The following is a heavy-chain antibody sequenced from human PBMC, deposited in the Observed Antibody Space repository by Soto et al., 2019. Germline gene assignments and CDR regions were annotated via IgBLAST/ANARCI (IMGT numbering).Heavy chain of an antibody. CDR3: ARDMTRTVVPCFDF. Sequence: QVQLVQSGAEVKKPGSSVKVSCKASGGTFSNYVVNWVRQAPGQGLEWMGRIIPISGAANYAQKFQGRGTITADKSTSTSYMELISLRSEDTSVYYCARDMTRTVVPCFDFWGQGTLVTVSS. D-gene: IGHD1-7*01. CDR1: GGTFSNYV. V-gene: IGHV1-69*06. CDR2: IIPISGAA. J-gene: IGHJ4*02.